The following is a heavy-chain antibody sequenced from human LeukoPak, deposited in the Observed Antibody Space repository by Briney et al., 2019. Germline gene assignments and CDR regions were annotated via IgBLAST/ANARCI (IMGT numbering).Heavy chain of an antibody. Sequence: ASVKVSCKASGYTFTSYGISWVPQAPGQGLEWMGWISAYNGNTNYAQKLQGRVTMTTDTSTSTAYMELRSLRSDDTAVYYCARVGLGAAAGNWFDPWGQGTLVTVSS. D-gene: IGHD6-13*01. J-gene: IGHJ5*02. CDR3: ARVGLGAAAGNWFDP. V-gene: IGHV1-18*01. CDR2: ISAYNGNT. CDR1: GYTFTSYG.